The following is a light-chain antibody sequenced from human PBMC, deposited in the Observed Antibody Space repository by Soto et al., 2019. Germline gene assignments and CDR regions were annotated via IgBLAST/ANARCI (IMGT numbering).Light chain of an antibody. V-gene: IGKV3-11*01. CDR2: DTS. Sequence: EIVMTQSPSTLSVSPGERATLSCRASQSVSSYLAWYQQKPGQAPRLLIYDTSIRASGIPARFSGSGSGTDFTLTISSLDPEDFAVYYCQQRSNRPLTFGQRRRPEI. CDR1: QSVSSY. J-gene: IGKJ5*01. CDR3: QQRSNRPLT.